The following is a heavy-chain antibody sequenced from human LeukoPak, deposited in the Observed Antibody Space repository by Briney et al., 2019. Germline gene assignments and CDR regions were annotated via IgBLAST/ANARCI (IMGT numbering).Heavy chain of an antibody. CDR1: GFTFSSYA. Sequence: GGSLRLSCAASGFTFSSYAMTWVRQAPGRGLEWVSTISGSGGSAYFADYVKGRFTISRDNSKNTLYLQMNSLRAEDTAVYYCAKDNGAFDIWGQGTMVTVSA. CDR3: AKDNGAFDI. CDR2: ISGSGGSA. J-gene: IGHJ3*02. D-gene: IGHD2-8*01. V-gene: IGHV3-23*01.